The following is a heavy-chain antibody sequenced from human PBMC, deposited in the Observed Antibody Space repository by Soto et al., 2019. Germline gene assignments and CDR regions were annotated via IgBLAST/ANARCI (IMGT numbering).Heavy chain of an antibody. Sequence: LRLSCAASGFTFSDYYMSWIRQAPGKGLEWVSYISSSGSTIYYADSVKGRFTISRDNAKNSLYLQMNSLRAEDTAVYYCARLENRWYGDYEYFQHWGQGTLVTVSS. D-gene: IGHD4-17*01. V-gene: IGHV3-11*01. CDR2: ISSSGSTI. J-gene: IGHJ1*01. CDR3: ARLENRWYGDYEYFQH. CDR1: GFTFSDYY.